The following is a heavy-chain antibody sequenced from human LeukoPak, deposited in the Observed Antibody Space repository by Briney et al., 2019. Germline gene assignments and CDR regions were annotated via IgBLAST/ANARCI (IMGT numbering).Heavy chain of an antibody. V-gene: IGHV4-4*08. D-gene: IGHD3-10*01. Sequence: SETLSLTCTVSDGSINSYYWSWIRQPPGKGLEWIGYIYSSGSTSYNPSLKSRVTISVDTSKNQFSPKLRSVTAADTAVYYCAREGMVREIVTKDDAFDIWGQGTMVTVSS. J-gene: IGHJ3*02. CDR2: IYSSGST. CDR3: AREGMVREIVTKDDAFDI. CDR1: DGSINSYY.